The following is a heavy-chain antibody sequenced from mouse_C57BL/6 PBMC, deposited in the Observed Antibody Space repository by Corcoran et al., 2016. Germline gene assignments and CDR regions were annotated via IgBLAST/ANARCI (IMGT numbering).Heavy chain of an antibody. D-gene: IGHD2-3*01. CDR2: INPNNGGT. J-gene: IGHJ4*01. CDR1: GYTFTDYN. Sequence: EVQLQQSGPELVKPGASVKIPCKASGYTFTDYNRDWVKQSHGKSLEWIGDINPNNGGTIYNQKFKGKATLTVDKSSSTAYMELRSLTSEDTAVYYCARSPYDGYYGYAMDYWGQGTSVTVSS. V-gene: IGHV1-18*01. CDR3: ARSPYDGYYGYAMDY.